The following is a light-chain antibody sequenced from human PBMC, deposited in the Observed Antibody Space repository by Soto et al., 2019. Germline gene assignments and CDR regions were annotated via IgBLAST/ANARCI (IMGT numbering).Light chain of an antibody. Sequence: EIVLTQSPGTLSLSPGERATLSCRASQSVSSSYLAWYQQKPGQAPRLLIYGASSRATGIPDRFSGSGSGTDFNLIISSLEPEDFAVYYCQQYGSSPPAYTFGQGTKLEIK. CDR1: QSVSSSY. V-gene: IGKV3-20*01. J-gene: IGKJ2*01. CDR2: GAS. CDR3: QQYGSSPPAYT.